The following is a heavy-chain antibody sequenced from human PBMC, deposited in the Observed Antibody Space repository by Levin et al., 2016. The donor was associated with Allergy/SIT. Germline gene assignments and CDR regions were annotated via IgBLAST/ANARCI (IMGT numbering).Heavy chain of an antibody. D-gene: IGHD5-12*01. J-gene: IGHJ5*02. CDR1: GMSLSTSGVG. CDR2: IYWDDDK. V-gene: IGHV2-5*02. Sequence: SGPTLVKPTQTLTLTCTFSGMSLSTSGVGVGWIRQPPGKALEWLALIYWDDDKRYSQSLRSRLTITKDTSKNQVVLTMTNMDPVDTATYYCARETDILATGGFDPWGQGTLVTVSS. CDR3: ARETDILATGGFDP.